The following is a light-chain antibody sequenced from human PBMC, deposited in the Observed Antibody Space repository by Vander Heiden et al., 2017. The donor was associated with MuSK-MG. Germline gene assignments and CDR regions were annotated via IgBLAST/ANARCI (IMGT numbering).Light chain of an antibody. CDR3: QPENSEPPAWT. Sequence: EIVLTQSPGTLSLSPGERATLSCRASQSVSSSYLAWYQQKPGQALRLLIYGASTRATGIQDRFSGSGSGTDFTLTISRLEPEDFAVYYCQPENSEPPAWTFGQGTKVEIK. J-gene: IGKJ1*01. CDR1: QSVSSSY. V-gene: IGKV3-20*01. CDR2: GAS.